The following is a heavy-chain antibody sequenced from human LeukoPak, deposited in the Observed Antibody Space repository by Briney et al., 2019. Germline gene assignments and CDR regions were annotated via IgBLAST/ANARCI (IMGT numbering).Heavy chain of an antibody. V-gene: IGHV3-7*01. Sequence: PGGSLRLSCAASGFTFSSNSMNWVRQAPGKGLEWVANMKQEGRVKYYVDSGKGRFTVSRDNAKNSLYLQMNSLRAEDTAVYYCATGGGSGRYGFPFDCWGQGTLVTVSS. CDR2: MKQEGRVK. J-gene: IGHJ4*02. CDR1: GFTFSSNS. CDR3: ATGGGSGRYGFPFDC. D-gene: IGHD6-19*01.